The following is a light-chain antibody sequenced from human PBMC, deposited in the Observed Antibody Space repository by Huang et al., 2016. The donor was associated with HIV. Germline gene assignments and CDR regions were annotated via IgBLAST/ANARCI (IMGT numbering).Light chain of an antibody. CDR1: QIVNTD. Sequence: EILMTQSPATLSVSPGERVSLSCRARQIVNTDLAGFQQKHGQAPRLLIYGASTRATGIPARFNGSGSETDFTLTISSLQSEDFAIYYCQQYYNWPPLTFGGGTKVEI. J-gene: IGKJ4*01. CDR3: QQYYNWPPLT. V-gene: IGKV3-15*01. CDR2: GAS.